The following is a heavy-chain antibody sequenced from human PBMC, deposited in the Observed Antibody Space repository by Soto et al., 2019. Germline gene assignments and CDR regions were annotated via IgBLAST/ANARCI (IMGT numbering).Heavy chain of an antibody. V-gene: IGHV1-69*01. Sequence: QVQLVQSGAEVQKPGSSLKVSCKASGGTFSSYAISWVRQAPGQGLEWMGGIIPIFGTANYAQKFQGRVTITADESTSTAYMELSSLRSEDTAVYYCARDRVGAANFDYWGQGTLVTVSS. J-gene: IGHJ4*02. CDR2: IIPIFGTA. CDR1: GGTFSSYA. D-gene: IGHD2-15*01. CDR3: ARDRVGAANFDY.